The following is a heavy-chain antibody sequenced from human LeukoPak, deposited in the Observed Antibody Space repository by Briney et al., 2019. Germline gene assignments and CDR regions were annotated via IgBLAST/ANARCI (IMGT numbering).Heavy chain of an antibody. CDR1: GFTFNKYD. CDR3: ARRPYYDSSGYYCYYYGMDV. CDR2: INSDGSST. D-gene: IGHD3-22*01. V-gene: IGHV3-74*01. J-gene: IGHJ6*02. Sequence: PGGSLRLSCVGSGFTFNKYDMTWARQAPGKGLVWVSRINSDGSSTSYADSVKGRFTISRDNAKNTLYLQMNSLRAEDTAVYYCARRPYYDSSGYYCYYYGMDVWGQGTTVTVSS.